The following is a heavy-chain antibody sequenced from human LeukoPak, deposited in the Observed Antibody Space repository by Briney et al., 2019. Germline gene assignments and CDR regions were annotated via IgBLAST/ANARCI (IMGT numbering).Heavy chain of an antibody. J-gene: IGHJ3*01. D-gene: IGHD2-15*01. Sequence: SSETLSLTCAVYGGSFSGYYWSWIRQPPGKGLEWIAHISSSGSAIYNPSLMSRVSMAVDTSKNQFSLRLISVTAADTAVYYCARQWSGFDFWGQGIMVTVSS. CDR3: ARQWSGFDF. CDR1: GGSFSGYY. CDR2: ISSSGSA. V-gene: IGHV4-59*08.